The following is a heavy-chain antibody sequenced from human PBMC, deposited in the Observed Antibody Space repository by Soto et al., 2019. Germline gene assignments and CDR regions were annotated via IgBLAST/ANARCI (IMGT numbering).Heavy chain of an antibody. CDR2: ITYTGVST. CDR1: EFSFDDYA. J-gene: IGHJ4*02. V-gene: IGHV3-23*01. CDR3: AKSSVWYPYFDS. D-gene: IGHD6-13*01. Sequence: VGSLRLSCAASEFSFDDYAMSWVRQAPGKGLEWVSSITYTGVSTYYADSVKGRFTISRDNSRDTLFLQMNSLRAEDTAIYYCAKSSVWYPYFDSWGQGTLVTV.